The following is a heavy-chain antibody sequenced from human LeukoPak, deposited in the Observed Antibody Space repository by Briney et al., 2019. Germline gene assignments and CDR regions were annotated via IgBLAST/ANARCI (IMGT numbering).Heavy chain of an antibody. J-gene: IGHJ6*03. CDR1: ACTFTIYA. Sequence: GASVTVCFTSSACTFTIYAISWVRQAPGQGLEWMGGIIPSFGTANYEQKFQGRVTITTDESTSTAYMELSSLRSEDTAVYYCARDNLAYYDILTGYFPSSYYYMDVWGKGTTVTVSS. V-gene: IGHV1-69*05. D-gene: IGHD3-9*01. CDR3: ARDNLAYYDILTGYFPSSYYYMDV. CDR2: IIPSFGTA.